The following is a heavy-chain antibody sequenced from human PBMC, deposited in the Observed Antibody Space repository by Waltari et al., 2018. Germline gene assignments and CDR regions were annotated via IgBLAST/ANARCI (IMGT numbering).Heavy chain of an antibody. D-gene: IGHD7-27*01. CDR1: GDSFSSYT. Sequence: QVQLVQSGAEVKKPGSSVKVSWKASGDSFSSYTITWVRQAPGQGPEWMGGFIPLFGTANYAQKFQGRVTITADESTSTAHMELNSLRSDDTAVYYCAKEGSGDRSFDIWGQGTMVTVSS. J-gene: IGHJ3*02. CDR2: FIPLFGTA. CDR3: AKEGSGDRSFDI. V-gene: IGHV1-69*12.